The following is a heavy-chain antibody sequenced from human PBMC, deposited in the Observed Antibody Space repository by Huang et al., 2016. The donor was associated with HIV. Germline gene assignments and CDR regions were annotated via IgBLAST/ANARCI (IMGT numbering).Heavy chain of an antibody. CDR2: IYYKGRT. V-gene: IGHV4-39*01. Sequence: QLLLQESGPGLVKPSEALALTCAVSGGSIRSSDYHWGWIRQPPGKGLEWIGSIYYKGRTHYSPSLKRRVTIAVDTSTNLFVRNLTSMTAADTAVYYGARHREGPVAYYSGWGSHLNYMDVWGRGRTVVVSS. D-gene: IGHD3-10*01. J-gene: IGHJ6*03. CDR3: ARHREGPVAYYSGWGSHLNYMDV. CDR1: GGSIRSSDYH.